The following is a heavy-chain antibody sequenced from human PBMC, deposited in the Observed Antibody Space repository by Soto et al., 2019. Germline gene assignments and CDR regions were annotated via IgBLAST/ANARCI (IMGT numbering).Heavy chain of an antibody. V-gene: IGHV3-53*01. CDR2: IYSGGST. J-gene: IGHJ3*01. D-gene: IGHD6-19*01. Sequence: GSLRLSCAGSGFIVSSYYMSWVRQAPGKGLEWISVIYSGGSTYYADSVKGRFTISRDNSENTRYLQLNSLRAEDTAVYYCAKSGGNGWFADAFDVWGQGTMVTVSS. CDR1: GFIVSSYY. CDR3: AKSGGNGWFADAFDV.